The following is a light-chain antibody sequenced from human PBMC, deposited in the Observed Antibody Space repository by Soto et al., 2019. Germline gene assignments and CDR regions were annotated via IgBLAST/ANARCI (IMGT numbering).Light chain of an antibody. CDR1: SSNIGSNT. V-gene: IGLV1-44*01. Sequence: QSVLTQPPSASGTPGQRVTISCSGSSSNIGSNTVTWYQQLPGTAPKLLIYSNNQRPSGVPDRFSGSKSGTSASLAISGPQSEDEADYYCAAWDDSLNGYVFGNGTKVTVL. J-gene: IGLJ1*01. CDR3: AAWDDSLNGYV. CDR2: SNN.